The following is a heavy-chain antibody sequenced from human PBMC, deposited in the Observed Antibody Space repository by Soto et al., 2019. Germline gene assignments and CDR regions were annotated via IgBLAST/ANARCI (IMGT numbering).Heavy chain of an antibody. CDR1: AFTFCSHA. J-gene: IGHJ4*02. CDR2: ISGSGGST. Sequence: GASLRLSCAASAFTFCSHAMRCVRQASGQRLEWISAISGSGGSTYYADSVKGRFTISRDNSKDTLYLQMNSLRAEDTAVYYCAKDRILGRYFDWPPQYYFDYWGQGTLVTVSS. CDR3: AKDRILGRYFDWPPQYYFDY. D-gene: IGHD3-9*01. V-gene: IGHV3-23*01.